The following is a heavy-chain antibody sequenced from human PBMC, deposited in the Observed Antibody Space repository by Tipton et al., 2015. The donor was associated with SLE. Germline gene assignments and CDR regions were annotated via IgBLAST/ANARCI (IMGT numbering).Heavy chain of an antibody. D-gene: IGHD3-10*01. CDR1: GTPDSSFC. CDR3: ARQRLRLLSPLDA. Sequence: TLSLTCTVSGTPDSSFCWNWIRQSPGKGLEWIACVCNSVSTNYDPSLKSRGTISVDTSKNHFSLELTSVTAADTAAYYCARQRLRLLSPLDAWGQGTTVTVS. J-gene: IGHJ6*02. CDR2: VCNSVST. V-gene: IGHV4-59*08.